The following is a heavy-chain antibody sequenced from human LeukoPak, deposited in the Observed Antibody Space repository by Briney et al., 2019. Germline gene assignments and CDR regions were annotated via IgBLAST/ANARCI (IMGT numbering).Heavy chain of an antibody. J-gene: IGHJ5*02. CDR2: IYYSGST. V-gene: IGHV4-39*01. CDR3: ASNRGYSSSWYWFNWFDP. Sequence: SETLSLTCTVSGGSISSTGYYWGWIRPPPGKGLEWIVCIYYSGSTYYKPSLKSRVTISVDTSKNQISLKLSSVTAADTAVYYCASNRGYSSSWYWFNWFDPWGQGTLVTVSS. D-gene: IGHD6-13*01. CDR1: GGSISSTGYY.